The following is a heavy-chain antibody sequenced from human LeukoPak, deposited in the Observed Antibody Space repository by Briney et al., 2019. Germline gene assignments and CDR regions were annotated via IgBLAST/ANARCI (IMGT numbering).Heavy chain of an antibody. V-gene: IGHV4-39*01. J-gene: IGHJ5*02. CDR1: GGSISSSSYY. D-gene: IGHD5-12*01. CDR2: IYYSGST. Sequence: SETLSLTCTVSGGSISSSSYYWGWIRQPPGKGLEWTGSIYYSGSTYYNPSLKSRVTISVDTSKNQFSLKLSSVTAADTAVYYCARLGVASLIVATIFNWFDPWGQGTLVTVSS. CDR3: ARLGVASLIVATIFNWFDP.